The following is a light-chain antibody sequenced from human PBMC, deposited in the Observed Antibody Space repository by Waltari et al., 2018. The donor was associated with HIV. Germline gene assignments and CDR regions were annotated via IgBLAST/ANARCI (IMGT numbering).Light chain of an antibody. Sequence: QSALTQPPSASGSPRQSVTISCTGTSRDAGGYNYVSWYQQHPGKAPKPMIYEVSKRPSGVPDRFSGSKSGNTASLTVAGLQAEDEADYYCSSYAGSNNFGVFGGGTKLTVL. CDR1: SRDAGGYNY. V-gene: IGLV2-8*01. CDR3: SSYAGSNNFGV. J-gene: IGLJ2*01. CDR2: EVS.